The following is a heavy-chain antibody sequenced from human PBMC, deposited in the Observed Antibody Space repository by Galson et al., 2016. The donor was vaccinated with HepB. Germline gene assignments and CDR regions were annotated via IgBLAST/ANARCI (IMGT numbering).Heavy chain of an antibody. CDR3: ARGPTLRSLEWVFDS. CDR2: ISPTGNTI. Sequence: SLRLSCAASGFTFSDYYMTWIRQAPGKGLQCVSYISPTGNTIYYADSVQGRFTIPRDNAKTSLYLQMNSLRVEDTAVYYCARGPTLRSLEWVFDSWGQGIVVSVSS. V-gene: IGHV3-11*04. D-gene: IGHD3-3*01. CDR1: GFTFSDYY. J-gene: IGHJ5*01.